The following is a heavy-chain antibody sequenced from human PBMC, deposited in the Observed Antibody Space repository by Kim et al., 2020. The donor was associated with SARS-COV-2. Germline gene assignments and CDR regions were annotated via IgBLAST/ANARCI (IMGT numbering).Heavy chain of an antibody. CDR3: ARDKGGIVGATAFDY. J-gene: IGHJ4*02. D-gene: IGHD1-26*01. V-gene: IGHV3-30*07. Sequence: SVKSRFTISRDNSKNTLDLQMNSLRAEDTAVYYCARDKGGIVGATAFDYWGQGTLVTVSS.